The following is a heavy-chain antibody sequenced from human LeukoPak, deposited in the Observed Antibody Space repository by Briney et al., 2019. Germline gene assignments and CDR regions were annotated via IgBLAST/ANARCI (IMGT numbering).Heavy chain of an antibody. D-gene: IGHD3-22*01. J-gene: IGHJ4*02. V-gene: IGHV3-53*01. CDR1: GFTVSSNY. CDR2: IYSGGST. CDR3: ARGYSSGLV. Sequence: GGSLRLSCATSGFTVSSNYKSWVRQAPGKGLEWVPVIYSGGSTYYADCVKGRFTISRDSSKNTVYLQMNSLRAEDTAVYYCARGYSSGLVWGQGTLVTVSS.